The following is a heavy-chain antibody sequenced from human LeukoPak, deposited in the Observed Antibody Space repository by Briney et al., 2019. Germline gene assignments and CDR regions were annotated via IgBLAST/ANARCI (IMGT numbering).Heavy chain of an antibody. J-gene: IGHJ5*02. D-gene: IGHD6-13*01. V-gene: IGHV4-34*01. CDR2: INHSGST. CDR3: ARGRAAARFDP. Sequence: TSETLSLTCAVYGGSFSGYYWSWIRQPPGKGLGWIGEINHSGSTNYNPSLKSRVTISVDTSKNQFSLKLSSVTAADTAVYYCARGRAAARFDPWGQGTLVTVSS. CDR1: GGSFSGYY.